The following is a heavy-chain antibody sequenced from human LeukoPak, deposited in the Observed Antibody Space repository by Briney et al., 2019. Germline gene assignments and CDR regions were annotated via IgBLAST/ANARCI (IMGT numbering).Heavy chain of an antibody. J-gene: IGHJ4*02. D-gene: IGHD1-14*01. Sequence: GGSLRLSCAASGFTFSSYWMSWVRQAPGKELEWVSVIYSGGSTYYADSVKGRFTISRDNSKNTLYLQMNSLRAEDTAVYYCARLTGVDYWGQGTLVTVSS. CDR1: GFTFSSYW. CDR3: ARLTGVDY. CDR2: IYSGGST. V-gene: IGHV3-66*02.